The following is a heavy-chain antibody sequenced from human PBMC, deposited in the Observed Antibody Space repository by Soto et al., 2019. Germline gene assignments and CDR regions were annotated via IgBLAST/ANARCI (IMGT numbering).Heavy chain of an antibody. V-gene: IGHV5-51*01. CDR2: IYPADSDT. CDR1: GYSFATYW. Sequence: ESLKISCEGFGYSFATYWIGWVRQMPGKGLEWMGIIYPADSDTRYSPSFQGQVTISADKSISTAYLQWSSLKASDTAKYYCARQYADTSMGGYYYNGLDGWGQGSTVTVSS. D-gene: IGHD5-18*01. CDR3: ARQYADTSMGGYYYNGLDG. J-gene: IGHJ6*02.